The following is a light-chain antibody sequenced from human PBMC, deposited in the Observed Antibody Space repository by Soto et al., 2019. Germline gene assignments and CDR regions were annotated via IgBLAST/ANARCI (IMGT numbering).Light chain of an antibody. CDR1: QGISTW. Sequence: DIQMTQSPSTLSASVGDRVTITCRVSQGISTWLAWYQQKPGKAPKLLMYKASSLESGVPSRFSGAGSGTEVTLTISSLQPDDFATYYCQQYNSDSRIFGPGTKVEIK. J-gene: IGKJ1*01. CDR3: QQYNSDSRI. V-gene: IGKV1-5*03. CDR2: KAS.